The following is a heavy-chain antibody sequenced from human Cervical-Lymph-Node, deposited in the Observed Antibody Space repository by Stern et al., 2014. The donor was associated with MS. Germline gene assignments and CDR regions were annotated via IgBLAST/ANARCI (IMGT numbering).Heavy chain of an antibody. CDR1: GFSLSTSCLG. CDR3: AHRTAGPFDY. V-gene: IGHV2-5*02. Sequence: QVTLKESGPALVKPTQTLTLTCTFSGFSLSTSCLGVGWIRQPPGEALEWLAYIYWDDQKRYSPSLKSRLTITKDTSKNQVVLTLTNVDPVDTATYYCAHRTAGPFDYWGQGTLVTVSS. J-gene: IGHJ4*02. CDR2: IYWDDQK.